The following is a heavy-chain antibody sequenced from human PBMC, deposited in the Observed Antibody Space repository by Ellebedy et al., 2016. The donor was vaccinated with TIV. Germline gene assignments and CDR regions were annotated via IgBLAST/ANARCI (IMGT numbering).Heavy chain of an antibody. CDR1: GGSISSYY. J-gene: IGHJ4*02. CDR3: ARGDSSSSRVYY. V-gene: IGHV4-59*08. Sequence: MPSETLSLTCTVSGGSISSYYWSWIRQPPGKGLEWIGYIYYSGSTNYNPSLKRRVTISVDTSRNQFSLRLSSVTAADTAVYYCARGDSSSSRVYYWGQGILVTVSS. D-gene: IGHD6-6*01. CDR2: IYYSGST.